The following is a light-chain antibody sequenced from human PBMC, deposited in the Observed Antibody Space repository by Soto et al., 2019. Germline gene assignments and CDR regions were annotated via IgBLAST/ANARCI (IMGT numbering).Light chain of an antibody. Sequence: QAVVTQEPSLTVSPGGTVTLTCGSSTGAVTSGHYPYWFQQKPGQAPRTLIYDTSNKHSWTPARFSGSLLGGKAALTLSGAQPEDEADYYCFLVYSGGVVFGGGTQQT. CDR2: DTS. V-gene: IGLV7-46*01. CDR3: FLVYSGGVV. J-gene: IGLJ2*01. CDR1: TGAVTSGHY.